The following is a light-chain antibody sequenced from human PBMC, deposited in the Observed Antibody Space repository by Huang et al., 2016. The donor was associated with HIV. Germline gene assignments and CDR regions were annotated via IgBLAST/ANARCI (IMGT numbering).Light chain of an antibody. CDR2: ATS. J-gene: IGKJ1*01. V-gene: IGKV3-15*01. Sequence: EIVMTQSPVTLSVSPGETATLPCRASQSVGHKLAWYQQKPGQSPRLLIYATSTRASGIPGRVSGSGSGTEFSLSISTLEPEDSAVYYCQQYEKWPPWTFGQGTKVEVK. CDR1: QSVGHK. CDR3: QQYEKWPPWT.